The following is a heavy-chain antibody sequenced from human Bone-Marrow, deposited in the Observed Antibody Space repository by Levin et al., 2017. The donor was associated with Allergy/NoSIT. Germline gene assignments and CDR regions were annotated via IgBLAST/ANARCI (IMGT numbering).Heavy chain of an antibody. V-gene: IGHV5-51*01. J-gene: IGHJ6*02. CDR2: IWPDDSDT. CDR3: VRHEGFVVIPDAISFFYGMDV. CDR1: GFGFSNSW. Sequence: GGSLRLSCKGSGFGFSNSWIGWVRQVPGKGLEWMGIIWPDDSDTRYSPSFQGQVTISADKSISTAYLQWNSLKASDTAMYYCVRHEGFVVIPDAISFFYGMDVWGQGTRVTVSS. D-gene: IGHD2-2*01.